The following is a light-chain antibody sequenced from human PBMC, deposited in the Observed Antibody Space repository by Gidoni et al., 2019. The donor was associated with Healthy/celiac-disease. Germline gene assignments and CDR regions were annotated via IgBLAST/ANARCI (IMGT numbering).Light chain of an antibody. CDR1: QSVSSN. Sequence: VLTPSPATLSVSPGERATLSCRASQSVSSNLAWYQQKPGQAPRLLIYGASTRATGIPSRFSGSGSGTEFTLTISSLQSEDFAVYYCQQYNNWPQTFGQGTKLEIK. CDR3: QQYNNWPQT. V-gene: IGKV3-15*01. J-gene: IGKJ2*01. CDR2: GAS.